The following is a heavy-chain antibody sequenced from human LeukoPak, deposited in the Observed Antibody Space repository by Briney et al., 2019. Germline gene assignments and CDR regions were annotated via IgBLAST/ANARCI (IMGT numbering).Heavy chain of an antibody. Sequence: GGSLRLSCAASGFTFSSYAMSWARQAPGKGLEWVSAISGSGGSTYYADSVEGRFTISRDNSKNTLYLQMNSLRAEDTAVYYCAKEICGQYGSGSYLPLQFDYWGQGTLVTVSS. D-gene: IGHD3-10*01. CDR3: AKEICGQYGSGSYLPLQFDY. CDR1: GFTFSSYA. J-gene: IGHJ4*02. V-gene: IGHV3-23*01. CDR2: ISGSGGST.